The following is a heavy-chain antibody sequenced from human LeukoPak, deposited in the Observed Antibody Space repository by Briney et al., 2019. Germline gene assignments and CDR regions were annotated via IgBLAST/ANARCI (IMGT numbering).Heavy chain of an antibody. J-gene: IGHJ4*02. CDR1: GDSISTSGYY. D-gene: IGHD3-22*01. CDR2: INHSGST. CDR3: ARGKRITMIVVVPFFDY. V-gene: IGHV4-34*01. Sequence: SETLSLTCTVSGDSISTSGYYWSWIRQPPGKGLEWIGEINHSGSTNYNPSLKSRVTISVDTSKNQFSLKLSSVTAADTAVYYCARGKRITMIVVVPFFDYWGQGTLVTVSS.